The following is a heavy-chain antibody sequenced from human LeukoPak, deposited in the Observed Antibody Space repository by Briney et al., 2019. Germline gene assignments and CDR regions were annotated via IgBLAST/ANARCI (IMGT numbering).Heavy chain of an antibody. CDR1: GGSISSYY. CDR3: ARCRSSSWYGGFDY. V-gene: IGHV4-59*01. D-gene: IGHD6-13*01. CDR2: MYYSGST. Sequence: KPSETLSLTCTVSGGSISSYYWSWIRQPPAKGLEWIGYMYYSGSTNYNPSLKSRVTISVDTSKNQFSLKLSSVTAADTAVYYCARCRSSSWYGGFDYWGQGILVTVSS. J-gene: IGHJ4*02.